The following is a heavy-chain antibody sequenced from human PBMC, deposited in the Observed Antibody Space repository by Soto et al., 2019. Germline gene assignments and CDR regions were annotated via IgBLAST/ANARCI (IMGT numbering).Heavy chain of an antibody. CDR1: GFTFSSYE. V-gene: IGHV3-48*03. J-gene: IGHJ5*02. D-gene: IGHD6-13*01. CDR3: ARDSSSWHYNWFDP. Sequence: PGGSLRLSCAASGFTFSSYEMNWVRQAPGKGLEWVSYISSSGSTIYYADSVKGRFTISRDNAKNSLYLQMNSLRAEDTAVYYCARDSSSWHYNWFDPWGQGTLVTVSS. CDR2: ISSSGSTI.